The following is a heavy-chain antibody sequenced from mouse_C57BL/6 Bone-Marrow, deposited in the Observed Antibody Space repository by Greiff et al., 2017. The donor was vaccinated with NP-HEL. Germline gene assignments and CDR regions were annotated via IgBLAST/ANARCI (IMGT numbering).Heavy chain of an antibody. J-gene: IGHJ1*03. D-gene: IGHD3-1*01. CDR3: ARELGNRWYFDV. CDR2: ISDGGSYT. V-gene: IGHV5-4*01. CDR1: GFTFSSYA. Sequence: EVMLVESGGGLVKPGGSLKLSCAASGFTFSSYAMSWVRQTPEKRLEWVATISDGGSYTYYPDNVKGRFTISRDNAKNNLYLQMSHLKSEDTAMYYCARELGNRWYFDVWGTGTTVTVAS.